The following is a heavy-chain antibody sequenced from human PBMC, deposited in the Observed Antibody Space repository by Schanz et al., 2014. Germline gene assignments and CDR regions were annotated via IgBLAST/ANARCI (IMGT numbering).Heavy chain of an antibody. CDR1: GFTFSDHY. CDR3: TRSYYDFSWGSYRFRAFDI. Sequence: EVQLVESGGGLVQPGGSLRLSCAASGFTFSDHYMDWVRQAPGKGLEWVSCTNGDGTNAKYADSVKGRFTISRDNAKKTLSLQMISLRAEDTAIYFCTRSYYDFSWGSYRFRAFDIWGQGTTXIVSS. D-gene: IGHD3-16*02. V-gene: IGHV3-74*02. CDR2: TNGDGTNA. J-gene: IGHJ3*02.